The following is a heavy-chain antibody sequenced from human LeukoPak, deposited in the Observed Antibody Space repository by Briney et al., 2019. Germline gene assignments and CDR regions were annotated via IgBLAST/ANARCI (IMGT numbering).Heavy chain of an antibody. V-gene: IGHV1-3*01. CDR1: GYTFTSYA. CDR2: INAGNGNT. CDR3: ARVGPPPFSSGWYHYYYGMDV. D-gene: IGHD6-19*01. Sequence: ASVKVSCKASGYTFTSYAMHWVRQAPGQRLEWMGWINAGNGNTKYSQKFQGRVTITRDTSAGTAYMELSSLRSEDTAVYYCARVGPPPFSSGWYHYYYGMDVWGQGTTVTVSS. J-gene: IGHJ6*02.